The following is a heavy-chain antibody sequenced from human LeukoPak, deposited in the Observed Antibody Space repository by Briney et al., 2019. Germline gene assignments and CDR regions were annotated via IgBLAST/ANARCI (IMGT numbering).Heavy chain of an antibody. Sequence: GGSLRLSCAASGFTFSSYWMSWVRQAPGKGLEWVANIKQDGSEKYYVDSVKGRFTISRDNAKNSLYLQMNSLRAEDTAVYYCARGPHPIIVVVVAATQTYFDYWGQGTLVTVSS. V-gene: IGHV3-7*01. CDR2: IKQDGSEK. CDR1: GFTFSSYW. CDR3: ARGPHPIIVVVVAATQTYFDY. J-gene: IGHJ4*02. D-gene: IGHD2-15*01.